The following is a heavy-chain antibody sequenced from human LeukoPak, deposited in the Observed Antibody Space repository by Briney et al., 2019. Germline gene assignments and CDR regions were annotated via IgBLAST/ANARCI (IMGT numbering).Heavy chain of an antibody. Sequence: GGSLRLSCAASGSTFSSYWMSWVRQAPGKGLEGVANIKQDGSEKYYVDSVKGRFTISRDNAKNSLYLQMNSLRAEDTAVYYCARDEADSSGWSYYYHYYMDVWGKGTTVTVSS. CDR1: GSTFSSYW. CDR3: ARDEADSSGWSYYYHYYMDV. J-gene: IGHJ6*03. D-gene: IGHD6-19*01. V-gene: IGHV3-7*01. CDR2: IKQDGSEK.